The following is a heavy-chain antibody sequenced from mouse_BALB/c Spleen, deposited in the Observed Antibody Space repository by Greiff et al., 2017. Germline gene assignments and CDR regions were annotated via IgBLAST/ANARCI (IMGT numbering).Heavy chain of an antibody. V-gene: IGHV14-1*02. D-gene: IGHD1-1*01. J-gene: IGHJ2*01. Sequence: VQLQQSGAELVRPGALVKLSCKASGFTIKDYYMHWVKQRPEQGLEWIGWIDPENGNTLYDPKFQGKASITADTSSNTAYLQLSSLTSEDTAVYYCARSRYFGSSGYRGQGTTLTVSS. CDR3: ARSRYFGSSGY. CDR1: GFTIKDYY. CDR2: IDPENGNT.